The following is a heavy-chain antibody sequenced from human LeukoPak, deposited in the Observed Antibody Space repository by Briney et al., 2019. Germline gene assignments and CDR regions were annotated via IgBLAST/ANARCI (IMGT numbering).Heavy chain of an antibody. CDR3: AREVGGEVALPY. J-gene: IGHJ4*02. D-gene: IGHD1-26*01. CDR1: GGTFSSYA. Sequence: GASVKVSCKASGGTFSSYAISWVRQAPGQGLEWMGIINPSGGSTSYAQKFQGRVTMTRDTSTSTVYMELSSLRSEDTAVYYCAREVGGEVALPYWGQGTLVTVSS. V-gene: IGHV1-46*01. CDR2: INPSGGST.